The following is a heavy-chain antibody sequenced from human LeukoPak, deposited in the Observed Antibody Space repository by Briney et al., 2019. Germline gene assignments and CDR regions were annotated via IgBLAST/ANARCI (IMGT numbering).Heavy chain of an antibody. J-gene: IGHJ5*02. CDR1: GYTFTNFA. Sequence: SSVKVSCKASGYTFTNFAINWVRQAPAQGLECMGWINTNTGNPTYAHHFTGRFVSSLDTSVSTAYLQISSLTAEDTAIYDCVRDRYSSSPWGQGTLVTVSS. CDR2: INTNTGNP. CDR3: VRDRYSSSP. D-gene: IGHD6-19*01. V-gene: IGHV7-4-1*02.